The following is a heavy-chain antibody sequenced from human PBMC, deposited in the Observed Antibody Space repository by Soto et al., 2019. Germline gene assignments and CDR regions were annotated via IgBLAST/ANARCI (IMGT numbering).Heavy chain of an antibody. CDR1: GYTFTSYG. Sequence: ASVKVSCKASGYTFTSYGISWVRQAPGQGLEWMGWISAYNGNTNYAQKLQGRVTMTTDTSTSTAYMELRSLRSDDTAAYYCARDGGDLTYYYYYGMDVWGQGTTVTVSS. CDR2: ISAYNGNT. D-gene: IGHD2-21*02. V-gene: IGHV1-18*01. CDR3: ARDGGDLTYYYYYGMDV. J-gene: IGHJ6*02.